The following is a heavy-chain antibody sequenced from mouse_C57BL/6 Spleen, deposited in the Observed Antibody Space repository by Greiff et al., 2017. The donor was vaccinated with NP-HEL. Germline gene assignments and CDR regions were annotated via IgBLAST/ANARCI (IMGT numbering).Heavy chain of an antibody. CDR3: ARRAYDYDEAFDY. CDR1: GYSITSGYY. CDR2: ISYDGSN. D-gene: IGHD2-4*01. J-gene: IGHJ2*01. V-gene: IGHV3-6*01. Sequence: EVKLQESGPGLVKPSQSLSLTCSVTGYSITSGYYWNWIRQFPGNKLEWMGYISYDGSNNYNPSLKNRISITRDTSKNQFFLKLNSVTTEDTATYYCARRAYDYDEAFDYWGQGTTLTVSS.